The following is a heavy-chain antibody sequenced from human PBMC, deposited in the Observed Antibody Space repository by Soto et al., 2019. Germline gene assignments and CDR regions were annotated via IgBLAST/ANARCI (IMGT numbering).Heavy chain of an antibody. D-gene: IGHD3-10*01. J-gene: IGHJ6*01. V-gene: IGHV3-15*01. CDR2: IKRKIDGETT. CDR3: VTDRGGGMDV. Sequence: EVQLVESGGGMVMPGGSLRLSCAASGFTFSDAWMTWIRQAPGKGLQCVGRIKRKIDGETTDYAAPVKGRFTISRDDSKNTLYLQMKSLKVEDTDMYYCVTDRGGGMDVWGQGTTVTVSS. CDR1: GFTFSDAW.